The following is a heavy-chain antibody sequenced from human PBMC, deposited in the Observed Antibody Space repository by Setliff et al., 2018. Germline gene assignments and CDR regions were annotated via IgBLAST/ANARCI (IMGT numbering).Heavy chain of an antibody. CDR1: GFSLSRYW. CDR2: IKQDGSER. CDR3: ATDKLTTSCIDH. Sequence: LRLSCAASGFSLSRYWMSWVRQAPGKGREWVATIKQDGSERYYVDSVKGRFTISRDNAKNSLYLQMSSLTSDDTAVYYCATDKLTTSCIDHWGPGTQVTVSS. J-gene: IGHJ4*02. D-gene: IGHD2-2*01. V-gene: IGHV3-7*03.